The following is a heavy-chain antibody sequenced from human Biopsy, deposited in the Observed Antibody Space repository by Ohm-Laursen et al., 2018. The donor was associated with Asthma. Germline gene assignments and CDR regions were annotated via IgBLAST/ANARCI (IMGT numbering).Heavy chain of an antibody. CDR2: ISVYNGNT. J-gene: IGHJ6*02. D-gene: IGHD3-10*01. V-gene: IGHV1-18*01. CDR1: GYTFNSSV. Sequence: ASVKVSCKPSGYTFNSSVITWVRQAPGQGLEWMGWISVYNGNTKVAQKLQDRVTMITDTSTSTAYLELRSLRSDDTAVYFCARAVDYSHYYGIDVWGQGTTVTVS. CDR3: ARAVDYSHYYGIDV.